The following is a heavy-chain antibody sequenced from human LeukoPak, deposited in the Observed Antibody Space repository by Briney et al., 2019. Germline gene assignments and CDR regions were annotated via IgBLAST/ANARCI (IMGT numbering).Heavy chain of an antibody. D-gene: IGHD2-21*02. CDR3: TRGYFQDCGGGCYPFDY. V-gene: IGHV3-74*01. J-gene: IGHJ4*02. CDR2: INSDGSTT. CDR1: GFTFSSYW. Sequence: GSLRLSCAASGFTFSSYWMHWVRQDPVKGLVWVSRINSDGSTTSYADSVKGRFTISRDNAKNTLYLQMNSLRAGDTAVYYCTRGYFQDCGGGCYPFDYWGQGTLVTVSS.